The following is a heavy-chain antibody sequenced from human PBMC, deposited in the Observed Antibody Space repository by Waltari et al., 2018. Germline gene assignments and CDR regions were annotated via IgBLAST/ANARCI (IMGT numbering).Heavy chain of an antibody. CDR1: GFTFSSSA. J-gene: IGHJ4*02. V-gene: IGHV3-30*01. Sequence: QVQLVESGGGVVQPGRSLRLSCAASGFTFSSSAMHWVRQAPGKGLEGVAGISYDGSNKYYADSVKGRFTIARDNSKNTRYLQMNSLRAEDTAGYYCAKAVALEGFDYWGQGTLVTVSS. D-gene: IGHD6-19*01. CDR3: AKAVALEGFDY. CDR2: ISYDGSNK.